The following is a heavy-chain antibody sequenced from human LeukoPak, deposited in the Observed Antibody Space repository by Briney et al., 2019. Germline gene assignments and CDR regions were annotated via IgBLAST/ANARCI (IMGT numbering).Heavy chain of an antibody. Sequence: SETLSLTCAVYGGSFSGYYWSWIRQPPGKGLEWIGEINHSGSTNYNPPLKNRVTISVDTSKSQFSLKLSSVTAADTAVYYCARGGDAFDPWGQGTLVTVSS. CDR3: ARGGDAFDP. CDR1: GGSFSGYY. D-gene: IGHD3-10*01. J-gene: IGHJ5*02. CDR2: INHSGST. V-gene: IGHV4-34*01.